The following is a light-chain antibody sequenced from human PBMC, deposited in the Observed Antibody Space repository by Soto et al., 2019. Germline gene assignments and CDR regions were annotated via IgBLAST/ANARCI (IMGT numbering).Light chain of an antibody. CDR3: VLYMGSYVV. CDR1: SGSVSTSYY. J-gene: IGLJ2*01. Sequence: HTVVTQEPSFSVSPGGTVTLTCGLSSGSVSTSYYPSWYQQTPGQAPRTLIYSTNTRSSGVPDRFSGSILGNQAALTITGAQADDESDYYCVLYMGSYVVFVRGTKLTVL. CDR2: STN. V-gene: IGLV8-61*01.